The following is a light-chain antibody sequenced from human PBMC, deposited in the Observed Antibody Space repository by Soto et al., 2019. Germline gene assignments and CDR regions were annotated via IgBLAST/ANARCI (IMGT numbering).Light chain of an antibody. CDR2: DVS. V-gene: IGLV2-14*01. CDR3: TSYAGARTYV. CDR1: SSDVGNYDY. Sequence: QSVLTQPASVSGSPGQSITISCTGTSSDVGNYDYVSWYQQHPGKAPKLMICDVSNRPSGVSNRFSGSKSGNTASLTISGLQAEDEADYYCTSYAGARTYVFGTGTQLTVL. J-gene: IGLJ1*01.